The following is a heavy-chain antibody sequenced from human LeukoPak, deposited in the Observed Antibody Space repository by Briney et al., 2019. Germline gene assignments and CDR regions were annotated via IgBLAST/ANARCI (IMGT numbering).Heavy chain of an antibody. CDR2: ISSSSSYI. D-gene: IGHD1-7*01. Sequence: GGSLRLSCAASGFTFSSYSMNWVRQAPGKGLEWVSSISSSSSYIYYADSVKGRFTISRDNSKNTLYLQMNSLRVEDTAVYYCAKEGKTRNWNYFQAKPVYWGQGTLVTVSS. CDR3: AKEGKTRNWNYFQAKPVY. V-gene: IGHV3-21*03. CDR1: GFTFSSYS. J-gene: IGHJ4*02.